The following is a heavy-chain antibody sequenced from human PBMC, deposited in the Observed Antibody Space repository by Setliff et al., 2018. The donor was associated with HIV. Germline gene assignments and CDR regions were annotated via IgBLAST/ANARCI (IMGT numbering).Heavy chain of an antibody. V-gene: IGHV4-39*07. D-gene: IGHD3-22*01. CDR2: IYYSGYT. CDR3: VRNGYYSLDY. CDR1: GGSISSDCCY. J-gene: IGHJ4*02. Sequence: PSETLSLTCSVSGGSISSDCCYWGWIRQPPGKGLEWIASIYYSGYTYSNPSLKSRVIISIDKSKNRFSLKMTSVTAADTAVYNCVRNGYYSLDYWGQGTLVTVSS.